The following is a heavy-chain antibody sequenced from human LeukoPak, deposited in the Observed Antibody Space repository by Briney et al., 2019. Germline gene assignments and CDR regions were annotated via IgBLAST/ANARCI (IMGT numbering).Heavy chain of an antibody. CDR1: GGSISSGDYY. Sequence: PSETLSLTCTVSGGSISSGDYYWSWIRQPPGKGLEWIGEINHSGSTNYNPSLKSRVTISVDTSKNQFSLKLSSVTAADTAVYYCARGPLRAAAGSPYYWYFDLWGRGTLVTVSS. J-gene: IGHJ2*01. CDR3: ARGPLRAAAGSPYYWYFDL. CDR2: INHSGST. V-gene: IGHV4-39*07. D-gene: IGHD6-13*01.